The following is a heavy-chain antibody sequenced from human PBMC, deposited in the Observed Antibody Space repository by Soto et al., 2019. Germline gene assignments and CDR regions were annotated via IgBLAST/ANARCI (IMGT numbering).Heavy chain of an antibody. D-gene: IGHD3-10*01. CDR1: GFTFSSYA. J-gene: IGHJ3*02. CDR3: AKVRGVRGVIITRGAFDI. Sequence: PGGSLRLSCVASGFTFSSYAMSWVRQAPGKGLEWVPAISGSGGSTYYADSVKGRFTISRDNSKNTLYLQMNSLRAEDTAVYYCAKVRGVRGVIITRGAFDIWGQGTMVTVSS. V-gene: IGHV3-23*01. CDR2: ISGSGGST.